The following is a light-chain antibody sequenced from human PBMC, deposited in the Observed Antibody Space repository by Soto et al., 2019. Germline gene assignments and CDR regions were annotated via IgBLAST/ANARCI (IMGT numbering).Light chain of an antibody. Sequence: EIVMTQSPATLSVSPGERATLSCRSSQSVNIHLAWYQQKPGQAPRLLIYGASARATGIPAKFSGSGSGTEFTLTISSLQSEDFAVYYCQQYNKWPMTFGQGTKVEIK. CDR1: QSVNIH. V-gene: IGKV3D-15*01. CDR2: GAS. J-gene: IGKJ1*01. CDR3: QQYNKWPMT.